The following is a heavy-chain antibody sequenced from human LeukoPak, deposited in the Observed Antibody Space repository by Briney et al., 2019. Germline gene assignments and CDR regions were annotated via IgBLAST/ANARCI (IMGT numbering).Heavy chain of an antibody. CDR3: ARGTYYDFWSGYWGSSTIDY. Sequence: ASVKVSCKASGYTFTGYYMHWVRQAPGQGLEWMGVINPSGGSTTYAQKFQGRVTVTRDTSTSTVYMELSSLRSEDTAVYYCARGTYYDFWSGYWGSSTIDYWGQGTLVTVSS. CDR2: INPSGGST. D-gene: IGHD3-3*01. J-gene: IGHJ4*02. V-gene: IGHV1-46*03. CDR1: GYTFTGYY.